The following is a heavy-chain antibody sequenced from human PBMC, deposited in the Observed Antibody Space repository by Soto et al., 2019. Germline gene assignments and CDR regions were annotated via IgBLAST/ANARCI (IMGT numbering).Heavy chain of an antibody. CDR2: MNPNSGNT. D-gene: IGHD3-3*01. J-gene: IGHJ6*02. CDR1: GYTFTSYD. Sequence: GASVKVSCKASGYTFTSYDINWVRQATGQGLEWMGWMNPNSGNTGYAQKFQGRVTMTRNTSISTAYMELSSLRSEDTAVYYCARSAYDFWSCYFAPLDGYYYYGMDVWGHGTTVTVSS. CDR3: ARSAYDFWSCYFAPLDGYYYYGMDV. V-gene: IGHV1-8*01.